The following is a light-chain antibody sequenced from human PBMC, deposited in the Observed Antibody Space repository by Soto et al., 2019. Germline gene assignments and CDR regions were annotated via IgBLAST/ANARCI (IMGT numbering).Light chain of an antibody. CDR2: DAS. Sequence: DIQMTQSPSTLSASVGERVTITCRASHSICSWLAWYQQKPGKAPNLLIYDASSLQSGVPLRFSGSGSGTEFTLTISSLQPDDFAKYYCQHYNSYPGTFGQGTTVEI. V-gene: IGKV1-5*01. J-gene: IGKJ1*01. CDR3: QHYNSYPGT. CDR1: HSICSW.